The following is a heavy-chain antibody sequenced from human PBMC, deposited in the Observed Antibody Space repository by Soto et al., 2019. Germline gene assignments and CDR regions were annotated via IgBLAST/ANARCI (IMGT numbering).Heavy chain of an antibody. D-gene: IGHD3-9*01. CDR2: IFHSGTT. V-gene: IGHV4-30-4*01. CDR3: ARAPVVFDTISYFDY. Sequence: TLSLTCSVSGGSISSADYFWTWIRQSPGKGLEGMGYIFHSGTTYYKPSIKGRMQMSMDATRNHYSLRLTSVTAADTAAYFCARAPVVFDTISYFDYWGQGNLVS. J-gene: IGHJ4*02. CDR1: GGSISSADYF.